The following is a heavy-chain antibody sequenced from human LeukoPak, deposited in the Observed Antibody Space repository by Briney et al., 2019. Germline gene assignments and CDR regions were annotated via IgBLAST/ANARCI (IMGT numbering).Heavy chain of an antibody. Sequence: GRSLRLSCAASGFTFSSYGMHWVRQAPGKGLEWVAVIWYDGSNKYYADSVKGRFTISRDNSKNTLYLQMNSLGAEDTAVYYCARDKSRWNSGYDYNYYYYYGMDVWGQGTTVTVSS. D-gene: IGHD5-12*01. CDR1: GFTFSSYG. J-gene: IGHJ6*02. CDR2: IWYDGSNK. CDR3: ARDKSRWNSGYDYNYYYYYGMDV. V-gene: IGHV3-33*01.